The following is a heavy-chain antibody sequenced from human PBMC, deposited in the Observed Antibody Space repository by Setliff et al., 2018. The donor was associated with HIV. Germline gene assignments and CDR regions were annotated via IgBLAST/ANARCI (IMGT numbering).Heavy chain of an antibody. CDR2: INWNGGST. CDR3: AGSSSWYLHFDY. CDR1: GSTFDDYG. V-gene: IGHV3-20*04. Sequence: PGGSLRLSCAASGSTFDDYGMSWVRQAPGKGLEWVSGINWNGGSTGYADSVKGRFTISRDNAKNSLYLQMNSLRAEDTALYYCAGSSSWYLHFDYWGQGTLVTVSS. D-gene: IGHD6-13*01. J-gene: IGHJ4*02.